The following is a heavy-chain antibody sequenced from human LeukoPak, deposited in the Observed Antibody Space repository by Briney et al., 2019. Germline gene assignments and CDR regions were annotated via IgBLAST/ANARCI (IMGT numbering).Heavy chain of an antibody. CDR2: ISYDGTDT. V-gene: IGHV3-30*18. Sequence: PGGSLRLSCAASGFNFRSYGMQWVRQAPGKGLEWVTLISYDGTDTYYSASVRGRFTVSRDNAKNTLYLQMNSLRAEDTAVYYCAKDRDTIFGVVIIAVYWFDPWGRGTLVTVSS. CDR3: AKDRDTIFGVVIIAVYWFDP. CDR1: GFNFRSYG. D-gene: IGHD3-3*01. J-gene: IGHJ5*02.